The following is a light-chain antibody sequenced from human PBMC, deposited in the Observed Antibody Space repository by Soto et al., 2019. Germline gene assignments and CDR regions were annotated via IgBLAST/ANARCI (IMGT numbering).Light chain of an antibody. CDR3: QSSDSSLSGSRVV. CDR1: SSNIGAGYD. CDR2: GNN. J-gene: IGLJ2*01. V-gene: IGLV1-40*01. Sequence: QSVLTQPLSVSGAPGQRVTISCTGSSSNIGAGYDVHWYQQLPGTAPKLLIHGNNNRPSGVPDRFSGSKSGSSASLAITGLQAEDEADYYCQSSDSSLSGSRVVFGGGTKLTVL.